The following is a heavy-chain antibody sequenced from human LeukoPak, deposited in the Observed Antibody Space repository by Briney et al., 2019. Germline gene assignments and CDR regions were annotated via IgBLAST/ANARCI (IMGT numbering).Heavy chain of an antibody. CDR3: ARTRRYTSGWHLGYSCFGLDV. Sequence: PGRSLKLSCAASGFTLSDYGMHWVRQAPGKGLEWVALIWFDGSNEDYADSVKGRFTISRDNSKNTLYLQMNTLRAEDTAVYFCARTRRYTSGWHLGYSCFGLDVWGQGTTVTVSS. CDR2: IWFDGSNE. D-gene: IGHD6-19*01. J-gene: IGHJ6*02. CDR1: GFTLSDYG. V-gene: IGHV3-33*01.